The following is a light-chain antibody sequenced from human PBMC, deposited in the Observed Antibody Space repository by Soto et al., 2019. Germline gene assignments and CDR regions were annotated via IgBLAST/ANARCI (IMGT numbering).Light chain of an antibody. V-gene: IGKV1-5*03. J-gene: IGKJ1*01. CDR1: QSISSW. Sequence: DIQMTQSPSTLSASLVHSVTITCLASQSISSWLAWYQQKPGKAPKLLIYKASSLESGVPSRFSGSGYGTEFTLTISSLQPDDFATYYCQQYNSYSWTFGQGTKVDIK. CDR2: KAS. CDR3: QQYNSYSWT.